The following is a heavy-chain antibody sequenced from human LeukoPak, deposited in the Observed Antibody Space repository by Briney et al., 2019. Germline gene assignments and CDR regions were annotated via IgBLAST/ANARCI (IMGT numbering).Heavy chain of an antibody. V-gene: IGHV3-23*01. J-gene: IGHJ4*02. CDR3: ARSSGYPFFDY. Sequence: QPGGSLRLSCAASGVTFSSHAMSWVRQTPGKGLEWVSAISGDGGSTYYADSVKGRFTISRGNSKNSVYLQMNSLRAEDTAVYYCARSSGYPFFDYWGQGTLVTVSS. CDR1: GVTFSSHA. D-gene: IGHD3-22*01. CDR2: ISGDGGST.